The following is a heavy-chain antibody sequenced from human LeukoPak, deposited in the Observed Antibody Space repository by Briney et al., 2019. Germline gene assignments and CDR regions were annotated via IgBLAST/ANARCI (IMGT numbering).Heavy chain of an antibody. CDR1: GFIFSSFA. J-gene: IGHJ4*02. CDR3: AKDMAYSSSWYPFDY. Sequence: AGGSLRLSCAASGFIFSSFAMSWVRQAPGKGLEWVSAISGSGSTTYYADSVKGRFTISRDNSKNTLYLQMNSLRAEDTASYYCAKDMAYSSSWYPFDYWGQGALVTVSS. V-gene: IGHV3-23*01. CDR2: ISGSGSTT. D-gene: IGHD6-13*01.